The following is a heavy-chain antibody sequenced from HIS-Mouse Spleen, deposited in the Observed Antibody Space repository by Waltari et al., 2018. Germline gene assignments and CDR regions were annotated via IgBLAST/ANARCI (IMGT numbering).Heavy chain of an antibody. CDR2: IYYSGST. CDR1: GGSISSSSHY. V-gene: IGHV4-39*07. D-gene: IGHD6-13*01. J-gene: IGHJ2*01. CDR3: AREIPYSSSWYDWYFDL. Sequence: QLQLQESGPGLVKPSETLSLTCTVSGGSISSSSHYWGWIRQPPGKGLEWIGSIYYSGSTYYNPSLKSRVTISVDTSKNQFSLKLSSVTDADTAVYYCAREIPYSSSWYDWYFDLWGRGTLVTVSS.